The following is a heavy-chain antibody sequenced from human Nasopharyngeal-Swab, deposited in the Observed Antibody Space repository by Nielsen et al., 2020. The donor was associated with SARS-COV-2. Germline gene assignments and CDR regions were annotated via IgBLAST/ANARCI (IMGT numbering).Heavy chain of an antibody. CDR1: GFTFSSYG. D-gene: IGHD2-2*02. CDR3: AKDTYCSTTGCYNGMDV. V-gene: IGHV3-30*02. CDR2: IRYDGSNK. J-gene: IGHJ6*02. Sequence: GGSLRLSCAASGFTFSSYGMHWVRQAPGKGLEWVAFIRYDGSNKYYADSVKGRFTISRDNSKNTLYLQMNSLRPEDTAVYYCAKDTYCSTTGCYNGMDVWGQGTTVTVSS.